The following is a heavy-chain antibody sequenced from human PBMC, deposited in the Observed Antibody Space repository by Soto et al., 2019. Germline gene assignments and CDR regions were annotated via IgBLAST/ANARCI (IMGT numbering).Heavy chain of an antibody. Sequence: QPGGSLRLSCAASGFTFGTSVMHWVRQAPGKGLEWVALISSDGTNKFYTDSVKGRFTISRDNSKNTLYLLVSRLRPEDTATYYCAKDEGDNSNYYYFDFWGQGTRVTVSS. J-gene: IGHJ4*02. D-gene: IGHD4-4*01. V-gene: IGHV3-30*18. CDR3: AKDEGDNSNYYYFDF. CDR2: ISSDGTNK. CDR1: GFTFGTSV.